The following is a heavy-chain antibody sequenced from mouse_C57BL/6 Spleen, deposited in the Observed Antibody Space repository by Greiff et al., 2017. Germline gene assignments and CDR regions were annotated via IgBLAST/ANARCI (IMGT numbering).Heavy chain of an antibody. D-gene: IGHD3-2*02. CDR1: GFSLTSYG. V-gene: IGHV2-6-1*01. J-gene: IGHJ4*01. CDR3: ARHRQLRLQGMAMDY. CDR2: IWSDGST. Sequence: QVQLKESGPGLVAPSQSLSITCTVSGFSLTSYGVHWVRQPPGKGLEWLVVIWSDGSTTYNSALKSRLSISKDNSKSQVFLKMNSLQTDDTAMYYCARHRQLRLQGMAMDYWGQGTSVTVSS.